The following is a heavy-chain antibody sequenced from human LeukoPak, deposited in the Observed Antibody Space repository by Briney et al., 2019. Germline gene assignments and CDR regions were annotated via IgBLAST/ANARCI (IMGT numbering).Heavy chain of an antibody. CDR2: INHSGST. V-gene: IGHV4-34*01. J-gene: IGHJ5*02. D-gene: IGHD6-6*01. Sequence: KSSETLSLTCAVYGGSFSGYYWSWIRQPPGKGLEWIGEINHSGSTNYNPSLKSRVTISVDTSKNQFSLKLSSVTAADTAVYYCASRRLYSSPSRWFDPWGQGTLVTVSS. CDR1: GGSFSGYY. CDR3: ASRRLYSSPSRWFDP.